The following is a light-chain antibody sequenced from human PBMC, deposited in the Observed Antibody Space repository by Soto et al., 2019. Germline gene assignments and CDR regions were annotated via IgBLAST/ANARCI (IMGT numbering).Light chain of an antibody. CDR3: QQYDNLPYT. V-gene: IGKV1-33*01. CDR1: QDISNY. CDR2: DAS. J-gene: IGKJ2*01. Sequence: DLQMTQSPSSLSASVGDRVTITCQASQDISNYLNWYQQKPGKAPKLLIYDASKLETGDPSRFSGSGSGTDFTFTISSLQAEDIATYYFQQYDNLPYTFVHGTKRAIK.